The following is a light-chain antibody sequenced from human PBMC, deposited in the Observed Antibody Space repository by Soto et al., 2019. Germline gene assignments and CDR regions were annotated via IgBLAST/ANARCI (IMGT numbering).Light chain of an antibody. CDR2: KAS. Sequence: DIQMTQSPSTLSASVGDSVTITCRASESINSWLAWYQQKPWKAPKLLIYKASSLQSGVPSRFSGSGSGTEFTLTISSLQPDDFATYYCQQYNHWYTFGQGTKLEIQ. CDR1: ESINSW. J-gene: IGKJ2*01. V-gene: IGKV1-5*03. CDR3: QQYNHWYT.